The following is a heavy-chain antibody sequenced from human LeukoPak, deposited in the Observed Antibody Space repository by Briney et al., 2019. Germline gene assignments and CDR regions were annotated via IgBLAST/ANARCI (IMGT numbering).Heavy chain of an antibody. J-gene: IGHJ5*02. D-gene: IGHD1-14*01. V-gene: IGHV1-2*06. CDR1: GYTLTELS. Sequence: ASVKVSCKVSGYTLTELSMHWVRQAPGQGLEWMGRINPNSGGTNYAQKFQGRVTMTRDTSISTAYMELSRLRSDDTAVYYCARDSNVGINPWGQGTLVTVSS. CDR3: ARDSNVGINP. CDR2: INPNSGGT.